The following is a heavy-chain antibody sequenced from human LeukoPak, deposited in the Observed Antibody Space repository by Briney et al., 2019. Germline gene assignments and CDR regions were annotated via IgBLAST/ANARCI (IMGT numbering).Heavy chain of an antibody. D-gene: IGHD1-7*01. CDR2: IFHSAST. Sequence: SQTLSLTCTVSGGSISSGDYSWSWIRQPPGKGLEWIGYIFHSASTYHNLSLKSRVTISVDRSKNQFSLKLSSVTAADTAVYYCARGYNWNSAGWFDPWGQGTLVTVSS. CDR3: ARGYNWNSAGWFDP. CDR1: GGSISSGDYS. J-gene: IGHJ5*02. V-gene: IGHV4-30-2*01.